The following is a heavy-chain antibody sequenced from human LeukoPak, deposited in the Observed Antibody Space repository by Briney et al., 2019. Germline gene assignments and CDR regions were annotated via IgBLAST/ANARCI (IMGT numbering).Heavy chain of an antibody. D-gene: IGHD6-19*01. V-gene: IGHV3-33*01. CDR3: ASTSGWYEPIDY. J-gene: IGHJ4*02. Sequence: GGSLRLSCAASGFTFSSYGMHWVRQAPGKGLEWVAVIWYDGSNKYYADSVKGRFTISIDNSKNTLYLQMNSLRAEDTAVYYCASTSGWYEPIDYWGQGTLVTVSS. CDR2: IWYDGSNK. CDR1: GFTFSSYG.